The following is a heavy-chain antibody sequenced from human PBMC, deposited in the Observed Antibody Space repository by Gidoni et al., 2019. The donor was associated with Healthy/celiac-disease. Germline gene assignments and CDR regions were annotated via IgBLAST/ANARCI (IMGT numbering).Heavy chain of an antibody. CDR2: IYPGDSDT. CDR1: GYRLTSYW. J-gene: IGHJ5*02. Sequence: VQPVPYGAEVKKPGGALKVPRKGSGYRLTSYWVGWVRQMPGKGLEWMGIIYPGDSDTRYSPSFQGQVTISADKSISTAYLQWSSLKASDTATYYCARHTAYSNYVWGWFDPWGQGTLVTVSS. D-gene: IGHD4-4*01. V-gene: IGHV5-51*01. CDR3: ARHTAYSNYVWGWFDP.